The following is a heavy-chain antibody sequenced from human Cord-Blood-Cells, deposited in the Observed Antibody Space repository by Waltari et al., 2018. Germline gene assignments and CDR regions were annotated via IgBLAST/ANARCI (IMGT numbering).Heavy chain of an antibody. CDR3: ASELYCSSTSCYDAFDI. D-gene: IGHD2-2*01. CDR2: IYHSGST. J-gene: IGHJ3*02. V-gene: IGHV4-38-2*01. Sequence: QVQLQESGPGLVKPSETLSLTCAVSGYSISSGYYWGWIRQPPGKGLEWVGSIYHSGSTSYNPSLKGRVTRSVETSKNQFSLKLSSVTAADTAVYYCASELYCSSTSCYDAFDIWGQGTMVTVSS. CDR1: GYSISSGYY.